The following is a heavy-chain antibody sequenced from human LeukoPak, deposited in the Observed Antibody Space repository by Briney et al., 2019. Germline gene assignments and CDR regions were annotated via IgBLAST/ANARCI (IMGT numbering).Heavy chain of an antibody. V-gene: IGHV3-23*01. CDR3: AKDGTGCGGDCYSDY. J-gene: IGHJ4*02. CDR2: ISSNSANT. CDR1: GFTFGTYG. D-gene: IGHD2-21*02. Sequence: PGGSLRLSCAASGFTFGTYGMSWVRQAPGKGLEWVSSISSNSANTYYADSVKGRSTISRDNSKNTLYLQMNSLRAEDTAVYYCAKDGTGCGGDCYSDYWGQGTLVTVSS.